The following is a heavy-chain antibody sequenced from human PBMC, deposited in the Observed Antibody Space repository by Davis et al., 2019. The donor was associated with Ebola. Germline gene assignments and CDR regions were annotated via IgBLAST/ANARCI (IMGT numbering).Heavy chain of an antibody. CDR2: LNHSGST. CDR1: GGSFSGYY. J-gene: IGHJ4*02. CDR3: ARRGSSSFGY. D-gene: IGHD6-6*01. V-gene: IGHV4-34*01. Sequence: MPSETLSLTCAVYGGSFSGYYWSWIRQPPGKGLEWIGELNHSGSTNYNPSLKSRVTISVDTSKNQFSLKLSSVTAADTAVYYCARRGSSSFGYWGQGTLVTVSS.